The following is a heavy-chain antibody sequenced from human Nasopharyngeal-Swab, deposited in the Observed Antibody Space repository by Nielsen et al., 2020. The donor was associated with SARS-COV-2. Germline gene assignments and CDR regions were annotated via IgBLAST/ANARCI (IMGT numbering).Heavy chain of an antibody. J-gene: IGHJ4*02. D-gene: IGHD6-19*01. CDR2: IIPIFGTA. V-gene: IGHV1-69*13. Sequence: SVKVSCKASGGTFISYAISWVRQAPGQGLEWMGGIIPIFGTANYAQKFQGRVTITADESTSTAYMELSSLRSEDTAVYYCARTSVTAVAGPGGYYFDYWGQGTLVTVSS. CDR1: GGTFISYA. CDR3: ARTSVTAVAGPGGYYFDY.